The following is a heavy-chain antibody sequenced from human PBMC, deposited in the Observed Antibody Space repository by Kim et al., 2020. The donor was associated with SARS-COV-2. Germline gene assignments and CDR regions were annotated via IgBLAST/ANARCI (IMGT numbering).Heavy chain of an antibody. D-gene: IGHD6-19*01. Sequence: ASVKVSCKTSGYAFNSYAISWVRQAPGQRLEWMGWISAYNGNTKYAQKFQGRVTITTDTSTSIAYMELRSLRPDDTAVYYCARLGMDVAGDYSYYYGMDVWGEGTTVTVSS. CDR3: ARLGMDVAGDYSYYYGMDV. CDR2: ISAYNGNT. J-gene: IGHJ6*04. V-gene: IGHV1-18*01. CDR1: GYAFNSYA.